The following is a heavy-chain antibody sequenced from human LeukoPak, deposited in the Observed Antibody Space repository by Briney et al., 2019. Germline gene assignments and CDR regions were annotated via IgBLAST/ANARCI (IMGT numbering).Heavy chain of an antibody. Sequence: GGSLRLSCAASGFTFSSHWMHWVRQAPGKGLAWVSRINTDGSSTDYADSVKGRFTISRDNAKNTLYLQMNSLRAEDTAVYYCSRDPSSGYSYGLDYWGQGTLVTVSS. J-gene: IGHJ4*02. CDR3: SRDPSSGYSYGLDY. V-gene: IGHV3-74*01. D-gene: IGHD5-18*01. CDR1: GFTFSSHW. CDR2: INTDGSST.